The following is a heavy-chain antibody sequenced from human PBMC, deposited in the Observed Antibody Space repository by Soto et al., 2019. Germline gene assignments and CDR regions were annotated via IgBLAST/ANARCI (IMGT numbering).Heavy chain of an antibody. D-gene: IGHD1-7*01. Sequence: LRLSCAASEFTFRSYWMHWVRQSPGKGLVWVSRISGDGSSTNYADSVKGRFTISRDNAKNTVYLQIDSLRAEDTAVYYCARSLPGTYGAFDLWGQGTMVTVSS. CDR2: ISGDGSST. CDR3: ARSLPGTYGAFDL. J-gene: IGHJ3*01. CDR1: EFTFRSYW. V-gene: IGHV3-74*01.